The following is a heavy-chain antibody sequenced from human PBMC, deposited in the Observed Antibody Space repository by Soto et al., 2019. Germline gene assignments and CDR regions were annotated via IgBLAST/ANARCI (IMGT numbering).Heavy chain of an antibody. CDR3: ARGGGYYYDSSGYHSAFDT. V-gene: IGHV4-30-4*01. J-gene: IGHJ3*02. CDR1: GGSISSGDYY. CDR2: IYYSGST. Sequence: SETLSLTCTVSGGSISSGDYYWSWIRQPPGKGLEWIGYIYYSGSTYYNPSLKSRVTISVDTSKNQFSLKLSSVTAADTAVYYCARGGGYYYDSSGYHSAFDTWGQGTMVTVSS. D-gene: IGHD3-22*01.